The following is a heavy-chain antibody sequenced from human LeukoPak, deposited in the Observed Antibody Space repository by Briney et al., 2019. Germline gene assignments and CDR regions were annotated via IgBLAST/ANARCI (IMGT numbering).Heavy chain of an antibody. Sequence: PGGSLRLSCAASGFTFSSYAMSWVRQAPGKGLEWVSAISGSGGSTYYADSVKGRFTISRDNSKNTLYLQMNSLRAEDRAVYFCARGVPSTISGWFFDLWGRGTLVTVSS. V-gene: IGHV3-23*01. CDR1: GFTFSSYA. J-gene: IGHJ2*01. D-gene: IGHD2-2*01. CDR2: ISGSGGST. CDR3: ARGVPSTISGWFFDL.